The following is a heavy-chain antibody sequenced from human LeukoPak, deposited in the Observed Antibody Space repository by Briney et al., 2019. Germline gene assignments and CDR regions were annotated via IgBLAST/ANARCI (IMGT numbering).Heavy chain of an antibody. CDR2: IYYSGST. Sequence: KPSETLSLXCTVSGGSISSYYWRWIRQPPGKGLEWIEYIYYSGSTNYNPSLKSRVTISVDTSKNQFSLKLSSVTAADTAVYYCARADYGDYVTNYWGQGTLVTVSS. D-gene: IGHD4-17*01. V-gene: IGHV4-59*01. J-gene: IGHJ4*02. CDR1: GGSISSYY. CDR3: ARADYGDYVTNY.